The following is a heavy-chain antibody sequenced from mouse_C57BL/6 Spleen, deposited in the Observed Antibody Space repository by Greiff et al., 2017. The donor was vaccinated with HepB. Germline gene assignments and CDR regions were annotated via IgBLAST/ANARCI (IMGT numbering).Heavy chain of an antibody. CDR2: IDPANGNT. CDR1: GFNIKNTY. J-gene: IGHJ1*03. Sequence: EVQLQQSVAELVRPGASVKLSCTASGFNIKNTYMHWVKQRPEQGLEWIGRIDPANGNTKYAPKFQGKATITADTSSNTAYLQLSSLTSEDTAIYYCARGSGFGSIYYYGSSPGYFDVWGTGTTVTVSS. D-gene: IGHD1-1*01. CDR3: ARGSGFGSIYYYGSSPGYFDV. V-gene: IGHV14-3*01.